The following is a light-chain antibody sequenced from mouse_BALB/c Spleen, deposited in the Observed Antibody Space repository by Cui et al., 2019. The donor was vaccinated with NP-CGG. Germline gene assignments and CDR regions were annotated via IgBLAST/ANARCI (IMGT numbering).Light chain of an antibody. V-gene: IGLV1*01. CDR3: ALWYSNHWV. Sequence: QAVVAQESALTTSPGETVTLTCRSSTGAVITSNYANWVQEKPDHLFTGLIGGTNNRPPGVPARFSGPLIGDKAALTITGAQTEDEAIYFCALWYSNHWVFGGGTKLTVL. J-gene: IGLJ1*01. CDR1: TGAVITSNY. CDR2: GTN.